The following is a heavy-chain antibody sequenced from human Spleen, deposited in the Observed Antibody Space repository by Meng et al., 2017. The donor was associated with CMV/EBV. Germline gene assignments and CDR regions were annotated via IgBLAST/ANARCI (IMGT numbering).Heavy chain of an antibody. CDR1: GYTFTGYY. CDR2: INCNSGGT. CDR3: ARVPHCSAGTCNAEYNWFDP. V-gene: IGHV1-2*02. Sequence: ASVKVSCKASGYTFTGYYMHWVRQAPGQGLEWVGWINCNSGGTNYAQKFQGRVTMTRDTSISTAYMELRRLRSDDTAVYYCARVPHCSAGTCNAEYNWFDPWGQGTLVTVSS. J-gene: IGHJ5*02. D-gene: IGHD2-15*01.